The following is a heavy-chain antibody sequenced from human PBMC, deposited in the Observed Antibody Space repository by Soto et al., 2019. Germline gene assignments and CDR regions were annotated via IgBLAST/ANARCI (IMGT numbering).Heavy chain of an antibody. D-gene: IGHD6-19*01. V-gene: IGHV3-23*01. Sequence: EVQLLESGGGLVQPGGSLRLSCAASGFTFSSYAMSWVRQAPGKGLEWVSAISGSGGSTYYADSVKGRFTISRDNSKNTLYLQMNSLRAEDTAVYYCAKPRGQRWLVLNYYYGMDVWGQGTTVTVSS. CDR1: GFTFSSYA. CDR3: AKPRGQRWLVLNYYYGMDV. CDR2: ISGSGGST. J-gene: IGHJ6*02.